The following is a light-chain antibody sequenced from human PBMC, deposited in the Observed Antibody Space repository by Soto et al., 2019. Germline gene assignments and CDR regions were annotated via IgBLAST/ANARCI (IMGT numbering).Light chain of an antibody. CDR3: QQYWSSGT. V-gene: IGKV3-20*01. J-gene: IGKJ1*01. CDR1: QSVSNNY. CDR2: GAC. Sequence: EIVLTQSPGTLSLSPGERATLSCRASQSVSNNYLAWYQQKPGQAPSLLISGACNRATGIRDRFSGSGSGTAFTLTISRLEPEDFAVYYCQQYWSSGTFGKGTKVEIK.